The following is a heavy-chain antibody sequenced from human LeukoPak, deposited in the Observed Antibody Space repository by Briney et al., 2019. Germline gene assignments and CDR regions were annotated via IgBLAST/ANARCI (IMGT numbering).Heavy chain of an antibody. J-gene: IGHJ3*02. CDR2: IIGSGGNS. CDR3: ARGGRGSAAVVAPRSFDI. Sequence: PGGSLRLSCAASGFTFSSYAMSWVREAPGKGLEWVSAIIGSGGNSYYADSEKRRFIISRDISKNTLYLQMNSLRAEDSALYYCARGGRGSAAVVAPRSFDIWGQGTMVTVSS. D-gene: IGHD3-22*01. CDR1: GFTFSSYA. V-gene: IGHV3-23*01.